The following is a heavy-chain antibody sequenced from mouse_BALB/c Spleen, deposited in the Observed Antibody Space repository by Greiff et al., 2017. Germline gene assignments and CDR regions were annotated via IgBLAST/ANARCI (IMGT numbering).Heavy chain of an antibody. CDR1: GFTFSDYG. Sequence: EVKLMESGGGLVQPGGSRKLSCAASGFTFSDYGMAWVRQAPGKGPEWVAFISNLAYSIYYADTVTGRFTITRENAKNTLYLEMSSLRSEDTAMYDCARDSHYYGSSYGAMDYWGQGTSVTVSS. V-gene: IGHV5-15*02. CDR2: ISNLAYSI. J-gene: IGHJ4*01. D-gene: IGHD1-1*01. CDR3: ARDSHYYGSSYGAMDY.